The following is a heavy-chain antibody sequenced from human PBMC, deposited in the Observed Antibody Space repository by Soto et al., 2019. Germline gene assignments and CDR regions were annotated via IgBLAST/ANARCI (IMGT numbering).Heavy chain of an antibody. Sequence: QVQLQESGPGLVKPSETLSLTCTVSGASVSSGSHDWTWIRQPPGKGLEWIGYISSSGGTNYRPSLKSRDTISLDTSKNQFSLILSSVTAADTAVYYCARERGKSGMDVWCQGTTVTVSS. CDR3: ARERGKSGMDV. J-gene: IGHJ6*02. D-gene: IGHD3-16*01. CDR1: GASVSSGSHD. CDR2: ISSSGGT. V-gene: IGHV4-61*01.